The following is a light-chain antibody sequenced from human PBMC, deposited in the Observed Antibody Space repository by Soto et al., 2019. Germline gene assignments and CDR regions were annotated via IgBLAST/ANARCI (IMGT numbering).Light chain of an antibody. Sequence: EVVLTQSPGTLSLSRGERATLSCRASERIYSAYLGWYQQKPGQAPRLLIYGTSSRATGIPDRFSGSGSGTDFTLTISRLEPADSAVYYCQQYGNSPITFGQGTRLEI. J-gene: IGKJ5*01. V-gene: IGKV3-20*01. CDR3: QQYGNSPIT. CDR1: ERIYSAY. CDR2: GTS.